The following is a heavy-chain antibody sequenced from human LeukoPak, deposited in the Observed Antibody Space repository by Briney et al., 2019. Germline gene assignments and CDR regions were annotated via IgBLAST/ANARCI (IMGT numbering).Heavy chain of an antibody. CDR1: GYTFTNYY. V-gene: IGHV1-46*01. Sequence: ASVKVSCKASGYTFTNYYMHWVRQAPGQGLEWMGIINPSGGSTNYAQRFQGRATLTRDTSTSTIYMELSSLRSEDTAVYYCARVDRGGSFDYWGQGTLVTVSS. D-gene: IGHD3-22*01. CDR3: ARVDRGGSFDY. CDR2: INPSGGST. J-gene: IGHJ4*02.